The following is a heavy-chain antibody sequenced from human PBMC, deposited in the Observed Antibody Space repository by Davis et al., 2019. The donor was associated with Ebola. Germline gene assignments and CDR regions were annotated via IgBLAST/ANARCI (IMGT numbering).Heavy chain of an antibody. CDR3: ARGNTIAAAGTGYYFDY. Sequence: GSLRLSCAVYGGSFSGYYWTWIRQPPGKGLEWIGEINHGGSTNYNPSLKSRVTMSVDTPKNQFSLKLSSVTAADTAVYFCARGNTIAAAGTGYYFDYWGQGTLVTVSS. CDR2: INHGGST. D-gene: IGHD6-13*01. V-gene: IGHV4-34*01. J-gene: IGHJ4*02. CDR1: GGSFSGYY.